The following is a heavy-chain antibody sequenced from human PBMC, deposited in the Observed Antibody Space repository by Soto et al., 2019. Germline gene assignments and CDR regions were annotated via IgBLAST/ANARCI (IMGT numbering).Heavy chain of an antibody. CDR3: ARVRYIAVAGTMTFDI. CDR2: TYYRSKWYN. D-gene: IGHD6-19*01. CDR1: GDSFSSNIAS. Sequence: PSQTLSLTCAISGDSFSSNIASWNWIRQSPSRGLEWLGRTYYRSKWYNDYAVSVKSRITINPDTSKNQFSLQLNSVTPEDTAVYYCARVRYIAVAGTMTFDIWGQGTMVTVS. J-gene: IGHJ3*02. V-gene: IGHV6-1*01.